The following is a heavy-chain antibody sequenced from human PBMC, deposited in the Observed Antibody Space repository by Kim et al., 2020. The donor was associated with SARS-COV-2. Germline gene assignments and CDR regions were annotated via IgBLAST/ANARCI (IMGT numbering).Heavy chain of an antibody. J-gene: IGHJ4*02. D-gene: IGHD6-19*01. V-gene: IGHV4-59*01. CDR2: IYYSGST. CDR3: AGGVARKYFDY. Sequence: SETLSLTCTVSGGSISSYYWSWIRQPPGKGLEWIGYIYYSGSTNYNPSLKSRVTISVDTSKNQFSLKLSSVTAADTAVYYCAGGVARKYFDYWGQGTLVTVSS. CDR1: GGSISSYY.